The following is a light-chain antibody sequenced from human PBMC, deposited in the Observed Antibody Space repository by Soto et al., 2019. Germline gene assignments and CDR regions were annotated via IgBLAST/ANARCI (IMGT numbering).Light chain of an antibody. CDR1: QGISNY. J-gene: IGKJ4*01. V-gene: IGKV1-27*01. CDR2: AAS. CDR3: QKYNSAPPTT. Sequence: DIQMTQSPSSLSASVGDRVTITCRASQGISNYLAWYQQKPGKVPKLLIYAASTLQSGVPSRFSGSGSGTDFTLTISSLQPEDVATYYCQKYNSAPPTTFGGGTRWIS.